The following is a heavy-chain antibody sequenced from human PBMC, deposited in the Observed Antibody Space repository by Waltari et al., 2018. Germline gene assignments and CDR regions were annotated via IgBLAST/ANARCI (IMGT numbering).Heavy chain of an antibody. D-gene: IGHD3-10*01. CDR1: GFTFSDHA. CDR3: AKDAFGNTYVDH. V-gene: IGHV3-23*01. Sequence: EVQLLESGGGLVQPGGSLRLSCAASGFTFSDHAMSWVRQAPGRGLEWVSAITGSGDRTYYAESLKGRFTVSRDKSKSTLYLQMNSLTAEDTAVYYCAKDAFGNTYVDHWGQGTLVTVAS. J-gene: IGHJ4*02. CDR2: ITGSGDRT.